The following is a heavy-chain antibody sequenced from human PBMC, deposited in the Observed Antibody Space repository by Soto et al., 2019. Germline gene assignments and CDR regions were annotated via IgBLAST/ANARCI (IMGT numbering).Heavy chain of an antibody. D-gene: IGHD2-2*02. V-gene: IGHV1-69*01. CDR2: IIPIFGTA. J-gene: IGHJ6*02. CDR1: GGTFSSYA. CDR3: ARTSHQNCSSTSCYKGYYYYGMDV. Sequence: SVKVSCTASGGTFSSYAISWVRQAPGQGLEWMGGIIPIFGTANYAQKFQGRVTITADESTSTAYMELSSLRSEDTAVYYCARTSHQNCSSTSCYKGYYYYGMDVWGQGTTVTVS.